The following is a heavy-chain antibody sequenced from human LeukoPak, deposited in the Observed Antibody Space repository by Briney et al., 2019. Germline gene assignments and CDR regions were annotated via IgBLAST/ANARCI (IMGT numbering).Heavy chain of an antibody. J-gene: IGHJ4*02. V-gene: IGHV3-23*01. CDR1: FSNSA. D-gene: IGHD3-3*01. CDR3: ARDGSRHYHYYFDY. Sequence: GGSLRLSCAASFSNSALNWVRQAPGKGLEWVSTISNSGDTTYYADSVRGRFTISRDNSRNTLYLQMNSLRAEDTAVYYCARDGSRHYHYYFDYWGQGTLVTVSS. CDR2: ISNSGDTT.